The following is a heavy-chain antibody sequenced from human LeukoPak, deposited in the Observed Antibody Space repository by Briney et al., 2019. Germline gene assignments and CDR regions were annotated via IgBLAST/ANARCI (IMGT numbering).Heavy chain of an antibody. CDR2: ISSSSSYI. J-gene: IGHJ4*02. CDR3: ATGLRIAAAGTEGSGFDY. Sequence: PGGSLRLSCAASGFTFSSYSMNWVRQAPGKGLEWVSSISSSSSYIYYADSVKGRFTISRDNAKNSLYLQMSSLRAEDTAVYYCATGLRIAAAGTEGSGFDYWGQGTLVTVSS. CDR1: GFTFSSYS. V-gene: IGHV3-21*01. D-gene: IGHD6-13*01.